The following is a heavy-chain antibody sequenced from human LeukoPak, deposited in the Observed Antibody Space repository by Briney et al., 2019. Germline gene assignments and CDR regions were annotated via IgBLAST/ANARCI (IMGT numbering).Heavy chain of an antibody. V-gene: IGHV1-69*04. CDR1: GGTFSSYA. D-gene: IGHD6-13*01. CDR2: IIPILGIA. CDR3: ALRIAAAGKIDY. Sequence: SVKVSCKASGGTFSSYAISWVRQAPRQGLEWMGRIIPILGIANYAQKFQGRVTITADKSTSTAYMELSSLRSEDTAVYYCALRIAAAGKIDYWGQGTLVTVSS. J-gene: IGHJ4*02.